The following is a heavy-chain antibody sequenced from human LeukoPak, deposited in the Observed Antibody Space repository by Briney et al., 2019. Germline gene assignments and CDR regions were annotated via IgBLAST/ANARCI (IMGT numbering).Heavy chain of an antibody. CDR3: ARPTRLAVAGKYFQH. CDR1: GYSISTGYY. D-gene: IGHD6-19*01. Sequence: SETLSLTCIVSGYSISTGYYWGWIRQPPGKGLEWIGSIYHSGSTYYNPSLKSRVTISVDTSKNQFSLKLSSVTAADTAVYYCARPTRLAVAGKYFQHWGQGTLVTVSS. J-gene: IGHJ1*01. CDR2: IYHSGST. V-gene: IGHV4-38-2*02.